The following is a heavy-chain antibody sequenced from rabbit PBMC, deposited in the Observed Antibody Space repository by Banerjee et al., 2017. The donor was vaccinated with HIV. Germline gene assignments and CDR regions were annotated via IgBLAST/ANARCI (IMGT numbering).Heavy chain of an antibody. CDR2: IDPLFGTT. J-gene: IGHJ4*01. Sequence: QEQLEESGGDLVKPEGSLTLTCTASGFSFSDKYVMCWVRQAPGKGLEWIGYIDPLFGTTYNASWVNGRFTISSHNAQNTLYLQLNSLTAADTATYFCARDRDTGSVYYFDLWGPGTLVTVS. CDR3: ARDRDTGSVYYFDL. CDR1: GFSFSDKYV. D-gene: IGHD8-1*01. V-gene: IGHV1S45*01.